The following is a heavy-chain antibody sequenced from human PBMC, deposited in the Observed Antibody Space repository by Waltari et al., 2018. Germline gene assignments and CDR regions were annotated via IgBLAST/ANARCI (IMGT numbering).Heavy chain of an antibody. CDR3: ARATVFGVVTDTFDI. D-gene: IGHD3-3*01. CDR1: GVSIRGYH. CDR2: ISYSGDT. J-gene: IGHJ3*02. Sequence: VQLQESGPGLVKPSETLSLTCAVSGVSIRGYHWTWIRQPPGGGLEWIGHISYSGDTAYGPSLRSRVTISVDTSKNHFSLKLTSVTAADTAVYYCARATVFGVVTDTFDIWSQGTMVTVSS. V-gene: IGHV4-59*01.